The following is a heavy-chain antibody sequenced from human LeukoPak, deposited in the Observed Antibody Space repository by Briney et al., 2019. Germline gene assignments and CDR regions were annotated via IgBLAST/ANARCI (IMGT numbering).Heavy chain of an antibody. D-gene: IGHD2-2*01. J-gene: IGHJ4*02. CDR1: GYTFTSYG. V-gene: IGHV1-18*01. Sequence: ASVKVSCTASGYTFTSYGISWVRQAPGQGLEWMGWISAYNGNTNYAQKLQGRVTMTTDTSTSTAYMELRSLRSDDTAVYYCARAPGYCSSTSCYANYWGQGTLVTVSS. CDR3: ARAPGYCSSTSCYANY. CDR2: ISAYNGNT.